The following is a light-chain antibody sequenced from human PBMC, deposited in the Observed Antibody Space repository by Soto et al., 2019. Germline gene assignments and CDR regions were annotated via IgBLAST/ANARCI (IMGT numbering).Light chain of an antibody. J-gene: IGKJ2*01. CDR2: GVS. CDR1: QSVSSSY. Sequence: EIVLTQSPGTLSLSPGERATLSCGASQSVSSSYLAWYQQKPGQAPRLLIHGVSTRATGIPDRFSGSGSGTDFTLTISRLEPEDFAVYYCQQYVTSPYIFGQGTKLEIK. V-gene: IGKV3-20*01. CDR3: QQYVTSPYI.